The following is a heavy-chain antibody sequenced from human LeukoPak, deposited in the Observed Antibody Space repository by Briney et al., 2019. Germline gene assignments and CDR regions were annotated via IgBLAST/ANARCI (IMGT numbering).Heavy chain of an antibody. J-gene: IGHJ4*02. V-gene: IGHV3-30*18. CDR2: MSYDGSNK. D-gene: IGHD2-15*01. Sequence: PGRSLRLSCAASGFTFSSYGMHWVRQAPGKGLGWVAVMSYDGSNKYYADSGKGRFTISRDNSKNTLYLQMNRLRAEDQAVYYCAKASVVAATPDYWGQGTLVTVSS. CDR1: GFTFSSYG. CDR3: AKASVVAATPDY.